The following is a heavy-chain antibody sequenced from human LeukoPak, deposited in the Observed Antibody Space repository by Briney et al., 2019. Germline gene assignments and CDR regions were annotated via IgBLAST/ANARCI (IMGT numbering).Heavy chain of an antibody. CDR1: GGSFSGYC. Sequence: SETLSLTCAVYGGSFSGYCWSWIRQPPGKGLEWIGEINHSGSTNYNPSLKSRVTISVDTSKNQFSLKLSSVTAADTAVYYCARRKGGSSWPHNWFDPWGQGTLVTVSS. CDR3: ARRKGGSSWPHNWFDP. CDR2: INHSGST. V-gene: IGHV4-34*01. J-gene: IGHJ5*02. D-gene: IGHD6-13*01.